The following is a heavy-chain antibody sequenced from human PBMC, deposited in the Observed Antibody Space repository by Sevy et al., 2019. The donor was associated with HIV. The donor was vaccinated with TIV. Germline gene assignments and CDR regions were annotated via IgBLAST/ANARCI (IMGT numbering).Heavy chain of an antibody. Sequence: GESLKISCKGSGYSFTSYWIGWVRQMPGKGLEWMGIIYPGDSDTRYSPSFQGQVTISADKSISTAYLQWSSLRASDTAMYYCARHSPPAWTFFDYWGQGTLVTVSS. D-gene: IGHD3-16*01. CDR1: GYSFTSYW. CDR3: ARHSPPAWTFFDY. V-gene: IGHV5-51*01. CDR2: IYPGDSDT. J-gene: IGHJ4*02.